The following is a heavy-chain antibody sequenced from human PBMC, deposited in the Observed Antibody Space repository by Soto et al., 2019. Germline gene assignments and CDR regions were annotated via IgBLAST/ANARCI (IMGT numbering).Heavy chain of an antibody. CDR2: MSPNSGNT. CDR3: ARGPSGDKVDS. CDR1: GYTFTNDD. Sequence: GASVKVSCKTSGYTFTNDDINWVRQAAGQGLEWIGWMSPNSGNTGYAQKFQGRVTLTRDASISTAYMELSSLRSEDTAVYYCARGPSGDKVDSWGQGTLVTVSS. D-gene: IGHD7-27*01. J-gene: IGHJ4*02. V-gene: IGHV1-8*02.